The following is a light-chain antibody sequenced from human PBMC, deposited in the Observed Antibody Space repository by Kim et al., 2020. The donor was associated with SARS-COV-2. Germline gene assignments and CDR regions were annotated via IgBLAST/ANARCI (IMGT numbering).Light chain of an antibody. V-gene: IGLV2-14*03. Sequence: GQSITISCTGTKSDVGGYDYVFWYQQQPGKAPRLMISDVIQRPPGVSNRFSGSKSGNTASLTISGLQAEDEADYYCCSYTRGSTYVFGSGTKVTVL. J-gene: IGLJ1*01. CDR2: DVI. CDR1: KSDVGGYDY. CDR3: CSYTRGSTYV.